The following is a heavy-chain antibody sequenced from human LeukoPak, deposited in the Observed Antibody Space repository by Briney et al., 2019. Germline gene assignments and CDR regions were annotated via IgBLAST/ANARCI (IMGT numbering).Heavy chain of an antibody. CDR3: ARTYYDFWSGYSPRGVLPPYFDY. D-gene: IGHD3-3*01. CDR2: IYHSGST. Sequence: SETLSLTCAVSGGSISSGGYSWSWIRQPPGKGLEWIGYIYHSGSTYYNPSLKSRVTISADRSKNQFSLKLSSETAADTAVYYCARTYYDFWSGYSPRGVLPPYFDYWGQGTLVTVSS. CDR1: GGSISSGGYS. J-gene: IGHJ4*02. V-gene: IGHV4-30-2*01.